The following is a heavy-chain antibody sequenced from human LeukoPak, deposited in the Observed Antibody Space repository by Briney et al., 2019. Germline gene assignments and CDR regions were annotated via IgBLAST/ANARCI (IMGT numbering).Heavy chain of an antibody. CDR3: ARDRGSYDMDY. CDR1: GGTFSCYA. J-gene: IGHJ4*02. CDR2: IIPIFGTA. D-gene: IGHD1-26*01. Sequence: ASVKVSCEASGGTFSCYAISWVRQAPGQGLEWMGRIIPIFGTANYAQKFQGRVTITTDESTSTAYMELSSLRSEDTAVYYCARDRGSYDMDYWGQGTLVTVSS. V-gene: IGHV1-69*05.